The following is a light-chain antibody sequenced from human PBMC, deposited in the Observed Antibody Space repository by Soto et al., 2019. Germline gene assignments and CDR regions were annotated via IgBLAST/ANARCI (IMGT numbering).Light chain of an antibody. J-gene: IGKJ1*01. V-gene: IGKV1-39*01. Sequence: DIQMTQSPSSLSASVGDRVTITCRASQNIVKFLNWYQQKPGKAPKLLIYAASSLHTGVPSRFSGSGFGTDFTLTISSLQTEDIATYYCQQNYSPPPVTFGQGTKVDIK. CDR3: QQNYSPPPVT. CDR1: QNIVKF. CDR2: AAS.